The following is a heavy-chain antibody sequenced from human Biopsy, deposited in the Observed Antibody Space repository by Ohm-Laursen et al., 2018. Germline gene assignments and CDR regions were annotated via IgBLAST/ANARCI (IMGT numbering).Heavy chain of an antibody. Sequence: ASVKVSCKVSGDRFSNYPISWVRQAPGQGLEWMGGIIPIFNTPKYAQRFQGRVTITADRSTTTAYMELSSLRSEDTAVYYCARLAYSEYRRDPLDVWGQGTMVTVSS. CDR3: ARLAYSEYRRDPLDV. J-gene: IGHJ3*01. CDR2: IIPIFNTP. D-gene: IGHD5-18*01. CDR1: GDRFSNYP. V-gene: IGHV1-69*06.